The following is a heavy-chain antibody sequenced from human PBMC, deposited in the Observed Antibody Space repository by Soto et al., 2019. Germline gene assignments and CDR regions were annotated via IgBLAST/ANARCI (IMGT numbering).Heavy chain of an antibody. CDR2: ISSSSGTI. Sequence: PGGSLRLSCAASGFTFSSYSMNWVRQAPGKGLEWLSYISSSSGTIYSADSVKGRFTISRDNAKNSLYLQMNSLRAEDTAVYFCARERDLSGATNLDLWGRGTLVTVSS. V-gene: IGHV3-48*01. CDR3: ARERDLSGATNLDL. J-gene: IGHJ2*01. CDR1: GFTFSSYS. D-gene: IGHD7-27*01.